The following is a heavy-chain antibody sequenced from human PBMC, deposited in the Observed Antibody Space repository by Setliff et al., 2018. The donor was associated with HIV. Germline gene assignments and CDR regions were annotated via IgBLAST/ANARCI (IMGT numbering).Heavy chain of an antibody. CDR3: ARLGRPYSGQGWFDP. V-gene: IGHV4-34*01. D-gene: IGHD5-12*01. Sequence: SETLSLTCAVYGGSFNDYYWTWIRQPPGKGLEWIGEIDHSGSTKYHASLKSRVTISIDTSKNQISLKLSSVTAADTAVYYCARLGRPYSGQGWFDPWGQGTLVTAPQ. J-gene: IGHJ5*02. CDR2: IDHSGST. CDR1: GGSFNDYY.